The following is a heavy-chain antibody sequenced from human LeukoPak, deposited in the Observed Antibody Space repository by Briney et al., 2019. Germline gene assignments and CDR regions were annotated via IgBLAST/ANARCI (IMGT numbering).Heavy chain of an antibody. Sequence: SETLSLTCTVSGGSISSYYWSWIRQPPGKGLEWIGYIYYSGSTNYNPSLKSRVTISVDTSKNQFSLKLSSVTAADTAVYYCARGPDYDFWSGYYGYWGQGTLVTVSP. J-gene: IGHJ4*02. CDR3: ARGPDYDFWSGYYGY. CDR2: IYYSGST. V-gene: IGHV4-59*01. D-gene: IGHD3-3*01. CDR1: GGSISSYY.